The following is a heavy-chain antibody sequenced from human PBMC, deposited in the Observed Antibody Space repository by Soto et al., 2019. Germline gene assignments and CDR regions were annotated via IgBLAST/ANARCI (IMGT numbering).Heavy chain of an antibody. Sequence: QVQLVQSGAEVKKHGASVKVSCKASGYTFTSYGISWVRQAPGQGLEWMGWINAYNGNTNYAQKLQGRVTMTTDTSTSPAYMERRSLRSDDTAVYYCARDVGYGLIDYWGQGTLVTVSS. D-gene: IGHD5-18*01. CDR2: INAYNGNT. J-gene: IGHJ4*02. CDR3: ARDVGYGLIDY. CDR1: GYTFTSYG. V-gene: IGHV1-18*01.